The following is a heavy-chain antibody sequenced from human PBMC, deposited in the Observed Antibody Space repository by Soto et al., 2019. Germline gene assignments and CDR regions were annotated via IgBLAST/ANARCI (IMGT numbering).Heavy chain of an antibody. CDR3: AAVPLTSGVVSGRFDP. D-gene: IGHD3-3*01. Sequence: QVHLQESGPRLVRPSGTLVLTCAVSGDSLSSDKWWTWVRQPPGKGLEWIGEISHRGSTNYSPSFKSRLTLSVDTTTTQFSLRLTSVSAADTAVYYCAAVPLTSGVVSGRFDPWGQGIKVTVSS. CDR1: GDSLSSDKW. V-gene: IGHV4-4*02. J-gene: IGHJ5*02. CDR2: ISHRGST.